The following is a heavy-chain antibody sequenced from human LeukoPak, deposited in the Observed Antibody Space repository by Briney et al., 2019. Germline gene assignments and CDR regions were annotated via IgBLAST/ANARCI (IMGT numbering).Heavy chain of an antibody. D-gene: IGHD5-18*01. Sequence: ASVKVSCKASGYTFTSYYMHWVRQAPGQGLEWMGIINPSGGSTSYAQKFQGRVTMTRDMSTSTVYMELSSLRSEDTAVYYCATLVDTAMGEDYWGQGTLVTVSS. CDR3: ATLVDTAMGEDY. V-gene: IGHV1-46*01. J-gene: IGHJ4*02. CDR2: INPSGGST. CDR1: GYTFTSYY.